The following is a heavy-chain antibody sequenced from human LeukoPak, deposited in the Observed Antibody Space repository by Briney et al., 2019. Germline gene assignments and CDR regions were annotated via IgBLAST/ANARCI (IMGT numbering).Heavy chain of an antibody. V-gene: IGHV3-23*01. Sequence: GGSLRLSCAASGFTFSNYAMSWVRQAPGKGLEWVSSISGSGFIYYADSVKGRFTISRDNSKNTLYLQMNSLRAADTAVYYCAKEHGYDSSASFDYWGQGTLVTVSS. J-gene: IGHJ4*02. CDR3: AKEHGYDSSASFDY. CDR1: GFTFSNYA. CDR2: ISGSGFI. D-gene: IGHD3-22*01.